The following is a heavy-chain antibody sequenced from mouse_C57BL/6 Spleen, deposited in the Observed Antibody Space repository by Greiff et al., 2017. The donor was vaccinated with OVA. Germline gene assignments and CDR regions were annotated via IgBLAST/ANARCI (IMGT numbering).Heavy chain of an antibody. J-gene: IGHJ2*01. CDR2: ISYDGSN. Sequence: DVKLQESGPGLVKPSQSLSLTCSVTGYSITSGYYWNWIRQFPGNKLEWMGYISYDGSNNYNPSLKNRISITRDTSKNQFFLKLNSVTTEDTATYYCARGRIFDYWGQGTTLTVPS. V-gene: IGHV3-6*01. CDR1: GYSITSGYY. CDR3: ARGRIFDY.